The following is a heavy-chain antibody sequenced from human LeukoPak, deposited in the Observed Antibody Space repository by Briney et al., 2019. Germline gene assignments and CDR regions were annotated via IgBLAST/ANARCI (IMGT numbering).Heavy chain of an antibody. Sequence: PGGSLRLSCGASGFTFSSYSMDWVRQAPGKGLEWVSSISSSSSYIYYADSVKGRFTISRDNAKNSLYLQMNSLRAEDTAVYYRAREGAGLSDYWGQGTPVTVSS. J-gene: IGHJ4*02. D-gene: IGHD1-26*01. CDR1: GFTFSSYS. CDR2: ISSSSSYI. CDR3: AREGAGLSDY. V-gene: IGHV3-21*01.